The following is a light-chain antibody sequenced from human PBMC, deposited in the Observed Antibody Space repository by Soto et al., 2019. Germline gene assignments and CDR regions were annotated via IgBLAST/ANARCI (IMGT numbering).Light chain of an antibody. Sequence: IQLTQSPSSLSASVGDRVTITCRASQGNSSSLAWYQQQPGKAPKLLIYAASTLQSGVPSRFSGSGSGTDFTLTISSRQPEDFATYYCQQLKSFPLSFGGGTTVEIK. CDR3: QQLKSFPLS. J-gene: IGKJ4*01. V-gene: IGKV1-9*01. CDR1: QGNSSS. CDR2: AAS.